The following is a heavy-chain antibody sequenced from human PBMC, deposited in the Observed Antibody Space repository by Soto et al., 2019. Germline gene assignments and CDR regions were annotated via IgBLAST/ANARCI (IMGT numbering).Heavy chain of an antibody. Sequence: ASVKVSCKASGYTFTGYYMHWVRQAPGQGLEWMGWINPNSGGTNYAQKFQGWVTMTRDTSISTAYMELSRLRSDDTAVYYRARGGGYCSGGSCYSYYFDYWGQGTLVTVSS. CDR3: ARGGGYCSGGSCYSYYFDY. V-gene: IGHV1-2*04. CDR2: INPNSGGT. D-gene: IGHD2-15*01. J-gene: IGHJ4*02. CDR1: GYTFTGYY.